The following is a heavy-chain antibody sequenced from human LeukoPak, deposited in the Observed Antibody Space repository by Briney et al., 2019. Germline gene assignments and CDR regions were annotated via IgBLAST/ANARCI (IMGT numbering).Heavy chain of an antibody. V-gene: IGHV3-7*03. CDR1: GFTFSRYW. CDR3: ARGTAMEIYFYGMDV. CDR2: IKQDGGEK. J-gene: IGHJ6*02. Sequence: GGSLRLSCVASGFTFSRYWTTWVRQAPGKGLEWVANIKQDGGEKTYVDSVKGRFTISRDNAKNTLFLQMNSLRVADTAVYYCARGTAMEIYFYGMDVWGQGTTVTVFS. D-gene: IGHD2-21*02.